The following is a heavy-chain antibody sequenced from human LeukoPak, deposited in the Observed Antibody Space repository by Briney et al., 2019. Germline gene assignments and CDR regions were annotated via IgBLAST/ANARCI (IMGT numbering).Heavy chain of an antibody. CDR3: ARVRYYYDSSGPICYMDV. V-gene: IGHV1-2*02. CDR1: GYSFTDKY. J-gene: IGHJ6*03. D-gene: IGHD3-22*01. CDR2: INPNSGCT. Sequence: ASVKVSCKASGYSFTDKYMHWVRQAPGQGLEWMGWINPNSGCTNYAQKFQGRVTMTTDTSMSTAYMELSRLTSDDTAVYYCARVRYYYDSSGPICYMDVWGKGTTVTVSS.